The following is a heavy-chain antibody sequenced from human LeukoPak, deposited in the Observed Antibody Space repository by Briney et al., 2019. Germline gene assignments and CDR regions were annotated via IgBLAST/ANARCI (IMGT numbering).Heavy chain of an antibody. D-gene: IGHD4-17*01. J-gene: IGHJ4*02. CDR1: DFTFSNYW. CDR3: ATIEAVRFHY. CDR2: LKQDGSEI. V-gene: IGHV3-7*01. Sequence: GGSLRLSCVASDFTFSNYWMSWVRQAPGKGLEWVGNLKQDGSEIYYLDSVKGRFTIFRDNTKNSLYLQMNSLRAEDSAVYYCATIEAVRFHYWGQGTLVTVSS.